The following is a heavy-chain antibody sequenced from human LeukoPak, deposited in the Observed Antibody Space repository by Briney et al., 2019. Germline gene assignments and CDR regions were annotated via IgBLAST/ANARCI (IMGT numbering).Heavy chain of an antibody. J-gene: IGHJ4*02. V-gene: IGHV3-30*04. CDR3: ARDLHDIVLMVYATFDY. CDR2: ISYDGSNK. Sequence: GGSLRLSCAASGFTFSSYAMHWVRQAPGKGLEWVAVISYDGSNKYYADSVKGRFTISRDYSKNTLYLQMNSLRAEDTAVYYCARDLHDIVLMVYATFDYWGQGTLVTVSS. D-gene: IGHD2-8*01. CDR1: GFTFSSYA.